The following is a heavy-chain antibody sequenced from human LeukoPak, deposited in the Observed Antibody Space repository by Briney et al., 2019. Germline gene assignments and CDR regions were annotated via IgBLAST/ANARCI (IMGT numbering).Heavy chain of an antibody. CDR1: GFTFSNYW. CDR3: ARTSITMIGPLYYFDY. D-gene: IGHD3-22*01. V-gene: IGHV3-21*01. CDR2: INSSSSYI. J-gene: IGHJ4*02. Sequence: GGSLRLSCAASGFTFSNYWMHGVRQAPGKGLEWVSSINSSSSYIYYADSVKGRFTISRDNAKNSLYLQMNSLRAEDTAVYYCARTSITMIGPLYYFDYWGQGTLVTVSS.